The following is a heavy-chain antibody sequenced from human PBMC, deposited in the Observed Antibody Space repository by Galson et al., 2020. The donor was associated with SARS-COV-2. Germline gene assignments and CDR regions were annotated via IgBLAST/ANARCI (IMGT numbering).Heavy chain of an antibody. D-gene: IGHD3-16*01. CDR1: GFTFSSYA. CDR2: ISDSGLTT. CDR3: ANDTVPGDYICCSYSYFDY. J-gene: IGHJ4*02. Sequence: GGSLRLSCAASGFTFSSYALSWVRHAPGKGLEWVSSISDSGLTTYAADPVKGRFAIPRDNSKHTLYLQINSLRFEDTAIYCCANDTVPGDYICCSYSYFDYWGQGALVIFAS. V-gene: IGHV3-23*01.